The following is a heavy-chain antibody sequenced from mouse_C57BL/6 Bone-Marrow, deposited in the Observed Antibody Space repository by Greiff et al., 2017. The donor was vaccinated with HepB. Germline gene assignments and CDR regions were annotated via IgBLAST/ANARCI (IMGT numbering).Heavy chain of an antibody. CDR3: ARSFTTVVATNFDY. Sequence: EVQLQQSGPELVKPGASVKISCKASGYSFTGYYMNWVKQSPEKSLEWIGDINPSTGGTTYNQKFKAKATLTVDKSSSTAYMQLKSLTSEDSAVYYCARSFTTVVATNFDYWGQGTTLTVSS. CDR1: GYSFTGYY. D-gene: IGHD1-1*01. V-gene: IGHV1-42*01. CDR2: INPSTGGT. J-gene: IGHJ2*01.